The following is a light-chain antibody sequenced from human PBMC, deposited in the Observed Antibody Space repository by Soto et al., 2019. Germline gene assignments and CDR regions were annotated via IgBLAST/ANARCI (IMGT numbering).Light chain of an antibody. Sequence: QSVLTQSPSVSAATGQKVTISCSGRSSNIGNNYVSWYQDLPGTAPKLLIYDNNKRPAGIPDRFSGSKSGTSGTLDITVHQTGDEGDYYCATWDASLPGEVFGGGTKLAVL. CDR1: SSNIGNNY. CDR2: DNN. J-gene: IGLJ2*01. V-gene: IGLV1-51*01. CDR3: ATWDASLPGEV.